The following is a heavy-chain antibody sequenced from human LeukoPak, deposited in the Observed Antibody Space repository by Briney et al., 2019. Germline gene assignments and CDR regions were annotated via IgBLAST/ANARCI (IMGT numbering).Heavy chain of an antibody. Sequence: TEGSLRLSCAASGFTFSSYAMSWVRQAPGKGLEWVSAIRGCGGSTYYADSVKGRFTISRDNSKNTLYLQMNNLRAEDTAVYYCAKDGRQYYYDSSGYYWFDPWGQGTLVTVSS. CDR1: GFTFSSYA. CDR3: AKDGRQYYYDSSGYYWFDP. J-gene: IGHJ5*02. V-gene: IGHV3-23*01. CDR2: IRGCGGST. D-gene: IGHD3-22*01.